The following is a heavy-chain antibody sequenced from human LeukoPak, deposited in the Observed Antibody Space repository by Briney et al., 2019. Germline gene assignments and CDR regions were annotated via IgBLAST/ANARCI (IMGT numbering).Heavy chain of an antibody. CDR1: GFIVNSNY. CDR2: LYSDDTT. Sequence: GGSLRLSCAASGFIVNSNYMNWVRQAPGKGLEWVSVLYSDDTTYYADSVKGRFTISRDISTSTLYLQMNSLRAEDTAIYYCVRGCSDTCYRFDYWGQGTLVTVSS. V-gene: IGHV3-53*01. J-gene: IGHJ4*02. D-gene: IGHD2-15*01. CDR3: VRGCSDTCYRFDY.